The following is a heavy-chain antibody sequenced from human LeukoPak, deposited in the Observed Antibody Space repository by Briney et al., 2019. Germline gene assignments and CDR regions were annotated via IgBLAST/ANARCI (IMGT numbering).Heavy chain of an antibody. CDR1: GYTFTGYH. Sequence: ASVKVSCKASGYTFTGYHIHWVRQAPGQGLEWMGRINPTSGGTNYAQSFQGRVTMTGDTSITTVYMELSRPRSDDTAVYYCARARELGSKTKYYFDYWGQGTLVTVSS. CDR3: ARARELGSKTKYYFDY. V-gene: IGHV1-2*06. CDR2: INPTSGGT. D-gene: IGHD1-7*01. J-gene: IGHJ4*02.